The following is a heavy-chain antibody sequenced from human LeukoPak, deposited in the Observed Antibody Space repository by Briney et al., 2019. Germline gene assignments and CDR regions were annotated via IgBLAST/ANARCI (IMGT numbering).Heavy chain of an antibody. CDR2: INHSGST. J-gene: IGHJ4*02. CDR3: ARGGYSYGDDH. CDR1: GGSISSYY. V-gene: IGHV4-34*01. D-gene: IGHD5-18*01. Sequence: SETLSLTCTVSGGSISSYYWSWIRQPPGKGLEWIGEINHSGSTNYNPSLKSRVTISVDTSKDQFSLKLSSVTAADTAVYYCARGGYSYGDDHWGQGTLVTVSS.